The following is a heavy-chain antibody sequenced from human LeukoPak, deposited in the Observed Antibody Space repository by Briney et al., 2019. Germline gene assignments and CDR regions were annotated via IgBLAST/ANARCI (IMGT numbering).Heavy chain of an antibody. Sequence: GAAVKVSCKASGYTFTSYGISWVRQAPGQGLEWMGWISAYNGNTNYAQKLQGRVTMTTDTSTSTAYMELRSLRSDDTAVYYCARDYSSGWLGTSFDYWGQGTLVTVSS. CDR3: ARDYSSGWLGTSFDY. J-gene: IGHJ4*02. V-gene: IGHV1-18*01. D-gene: IGHD6-19*01. CDR2: ISAYNGNT. CDR1: GYTFTSYG.